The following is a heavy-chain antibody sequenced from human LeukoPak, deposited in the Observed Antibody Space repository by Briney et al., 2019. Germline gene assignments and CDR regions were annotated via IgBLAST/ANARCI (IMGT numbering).Heavy chain of an antibody. CDR1: GGSISSGGYS. CDR3: ARVEYSSSLVNWFDP. CDR2: IYHSGST. V-gene: IGHV4-30-2*01. J-gene: IGHJ5*02. D-gene: IGHD6-6*01. Sequence: PSETLSLTCAVSGGSISSGGYSWSWIRQPPGKGLEWIGYIYHSGSTHYNPSLKSRVTISVDRSKNQFSLKLSSVTAADTAVYYCARVEYSSSLVNWFDPWGQGTLVTVSS.